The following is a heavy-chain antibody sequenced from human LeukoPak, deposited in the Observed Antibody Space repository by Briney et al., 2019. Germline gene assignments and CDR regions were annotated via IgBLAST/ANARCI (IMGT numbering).Heavy chain of an antibody. V-gene: IGHV3-53*01. CDR2: IYSGGST. CDR3: ARHYYDSSGYIDY. D-gene: IGHD3-22*01. J-gene: IGHJ4*02. Sequence: GGSLRLSYAASGFTVSSNYMSWVRQAPGKGLEWVSVIYSGGSTYYADSVKGRFTISRDNSKNTLYLQMNSLRAEDTAVYYCARHYYDSSGYIDYWGQGTLVTVSS. CDR1: GFTVSSNY.